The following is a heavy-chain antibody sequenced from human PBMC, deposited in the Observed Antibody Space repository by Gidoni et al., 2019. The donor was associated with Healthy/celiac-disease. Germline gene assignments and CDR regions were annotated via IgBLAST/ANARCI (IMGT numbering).Heavy chain of an antibody. CDR3: ARSSVVVAGTIDY. CDR1: GGSVSSGSYY. V-gene: IGHV4-61*01. CDR2: IYYSGST. D-gene: IGHD2-15*01. Sequence: QVQLQESGPGLVKPSETLSLTCTVSGGSVSSGSYYWSWIRQPPGKGLEWIGYIYYSGSTNYNPSLKSRVTISVDTSKNQFSLKLSSVTAADTAVYYCARSSVVVAGTIDYWGQGTLVTVSS. J-gene: IGHJ4*02.